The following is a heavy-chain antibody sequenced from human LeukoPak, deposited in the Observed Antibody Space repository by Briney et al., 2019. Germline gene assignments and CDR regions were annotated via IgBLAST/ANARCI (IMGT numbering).Heavy chain of an antibody. Sequence: SETLSLTCAVSGYSISSGYYWGWIRQPPGKGLEWIGSIYHSGSTYYNPSLKSRVTISVDTSKNQFSLKLSSVTAADTAVYYCARDRLGYLGPFDYWGQGTLVTVSS. CDR1: GYSISSGYY. V-gene: IGHV4-38-2*02. CDR3: ARDRLGYLGPFDY. CDR2: IYHSGST. D-gene: IGHD1-26*01. J-gene: IGHJ4*02.